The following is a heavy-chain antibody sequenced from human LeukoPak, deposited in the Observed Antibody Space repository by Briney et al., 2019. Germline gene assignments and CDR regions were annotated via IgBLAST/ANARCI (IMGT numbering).Heavy chain of an antibody. CDR2: ISHSGIT. D-gene: IGHD1-26*01. CDR1: GGSISSSSYY. J-gene: IGHJ4*02. V-gene: IGHV4-39*07. Sequence: SETLSLTCTVSGGSISSSSYYWGWIRQPPGKGLEWIGEISHSGITNYNPFLKSRVTISVDTSKNQFSLKVNSVTAADTAVYYCARRPQVGGIDSWGQGTLVTVSS. CDR3: ARRPQVGGIDS.